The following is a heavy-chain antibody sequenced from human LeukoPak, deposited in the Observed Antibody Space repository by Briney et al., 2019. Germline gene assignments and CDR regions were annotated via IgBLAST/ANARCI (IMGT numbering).Heavy chain of an antibody. CDR3: ARIRMEGIDY. Sequence: GGSLRLSCAASGFTVSSNSMSWVRQAPGKGLEWVSYISRAGHTLYYADSVKGRFTISRDDAENSLFLQMNSLRVEDTAVYYCARIRMEGIDYWGQGTLVTVSS. V-gene: IGHV3-11*01. J-gene: IGHJ4*02. CDR1: GFTVSSNS. D-gene: IGHD1-1*01. CDR2: ISRAGHTL.